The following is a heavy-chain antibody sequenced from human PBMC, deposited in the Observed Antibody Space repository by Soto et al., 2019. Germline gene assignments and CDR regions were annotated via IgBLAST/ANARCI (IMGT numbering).Heavy chain of an antibody. CDR1: GYSISSGYY. CDR2: IYHSGST. J-gene: IGHJ1*01. D-gene: IGHD2-2*01. V-gene: IGHV4-38-2*02. CDR3: AREAVFSGVTADEWHGGEP. Sequence: SETLSLTCAFSGYSISSGYYWGWIRQPPGKGLEWIGSIYHSGSTYYNPSLKSRVTISVDTSKNRFSLKLSSVTAADTAVYYCAREAVFSGVTADEWHGGEPGGHDTMGT.